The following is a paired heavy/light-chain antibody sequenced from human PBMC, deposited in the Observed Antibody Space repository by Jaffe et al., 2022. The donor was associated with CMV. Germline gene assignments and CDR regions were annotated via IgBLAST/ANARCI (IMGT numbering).Light chain of an antibody. CDR1: HSISNW. Sequence: IQMTQSPSTLSASVGDRVTITCRASHSISNWLAWYQQKPGKAPKVLIYEASTLESGVPSRFSGSGSGTEFTLTISSLQPDDFATYYCQQYGDYRAFGQGTTVEIK. V-gene: IGKV1-5*03. CDR3: QQYGDYRA. CDR2: EAS. J-gene: IGKJ1*01.
Heavy chain of an antibody. CDR3: AREGLRPRHCDATNCPHYYMDV. D-gene: IGHD1-1*01. J-gene: IGHJ6*03. V-gene: IGHV3-66*01. CDR2: IYDGGST. CDR1: GFSVSSNY. Sequence: EVQLVESGGGLVQPGGSLKLSCAASGFSVSSNYMSWVRQAPGKGLEWVSVIYDGGSTYYADSVKGRFTISRDNSKNTLFLQMNSLRAEDMAVYYCAREGLRPRHCDATNCPHYYMDVWGKGTTVTVSS.